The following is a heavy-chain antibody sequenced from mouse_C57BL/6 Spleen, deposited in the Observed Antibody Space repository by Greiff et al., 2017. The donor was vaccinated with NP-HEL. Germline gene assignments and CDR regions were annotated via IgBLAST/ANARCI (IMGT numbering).Heavy chain of an antibody. V-gene: IGHV5-4*01. Sequence: EVKLVESGGGLVKPGGSLKLSCAASGFTFSSYAMSWVRQTPEKRLEWVATISDGGSYTYYPDNVKGRFTISRDNAKNNLYLQMSHLKSEDTAMYYCARDLTTAQATGYWGQGTTLTVSS. J-gene: IGHJ2*01. CDR1: GFTFSSYA. CDR3: ARDLTTAQATGY. CDR2: ISDGGSYT. D-gene: IGHD3-2*02.